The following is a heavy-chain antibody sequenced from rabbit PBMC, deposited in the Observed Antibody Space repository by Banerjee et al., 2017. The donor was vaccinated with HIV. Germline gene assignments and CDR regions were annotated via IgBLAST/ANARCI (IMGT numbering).Heavy chain of an antibody. CDR1: GFSYSGGYP. D-gene: IGHD4-1*01. Sequence: QEQLVESGGGLVKPGASLTLTCKASGFSYSGGYPLCWVRQAPGKGLEWIACIYTGHGGTYYASWARGRFTISKTSSTTVTLQMTSLTAADTATYFCARITDNSGMALWGQGTLVTVS. J-gene: IGHJ3*01. V-gene: IGHV1S45*01. CDR3: ARITDNSGMAL. CDR2: IYTGHGGT.